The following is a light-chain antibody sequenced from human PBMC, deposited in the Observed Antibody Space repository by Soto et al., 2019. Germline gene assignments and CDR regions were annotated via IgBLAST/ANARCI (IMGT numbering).Light chain of an antibody. V-gene: IGKV3D-15*01. Sequence: EIVLTQSPGTLSLSPGERASLSCRASQSVSSEKLAWYQQKPGQAPRLLIFGASGRATGIPERFSGSASGTEFTLTISSLQSEDFAVYYCQQYNNWPPITFGQGTRLEIK. J-gene: IGKJ5*01. CDR3: QQYNNWPPIT. CDR2: GAS. CDR1: QSVSSEK.